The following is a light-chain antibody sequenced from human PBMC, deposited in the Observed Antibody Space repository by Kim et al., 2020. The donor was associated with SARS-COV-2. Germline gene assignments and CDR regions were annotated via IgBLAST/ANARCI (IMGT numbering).Light chain of an antibody. J-gene: IGKJ1*01. V-gene: IGKV3-20*01. Sequence: PWIRAPLSCRASQSVTDNYLAWYQQKPHQAPRLLIHDAATRATGIPDRFSGSGSCTDFTLTINSLEPDDFAIYYCQHYYNSSPWTFGPGTKVDIK. CDR1: QSVTDNY. CDR2: DAA. CDR3: QHYYNSSPWT.